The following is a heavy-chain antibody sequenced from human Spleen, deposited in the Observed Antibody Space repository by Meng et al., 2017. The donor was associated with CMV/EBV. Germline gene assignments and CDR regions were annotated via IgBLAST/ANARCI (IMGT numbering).Heavy chain of an antibody. D-gene: IGHD1-26*01. CDR1: GFIFSNYA. CDR3: ARDPTRYSGSYFDS. J-gene: IGHJ4*02. V-gene: IGHV3-23*01. Sequence: GGSLRLSCAASGFIFSNYAMSWVRQAPGKGLEWVSSISYSGGRTYYTESLKGRSTISRDNSKNTLYLQMSSLRVEDTAIYYCARDPTRYSGSYFDSWGQGILVTVSS. CDR2: ISYSGGRT.